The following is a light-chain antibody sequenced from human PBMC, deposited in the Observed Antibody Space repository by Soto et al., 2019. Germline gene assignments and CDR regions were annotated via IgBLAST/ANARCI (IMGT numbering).Light chain of an antibody. CDR1: NIGSKS. CDR2: DDS. J-gene: IGLJ1*01. V-gene: IGLV3-21*02. Sequence: SYELTQPPSVSVAPGQTATITCGGNNIGSKSVHWYQQKPGQAPMLVVYDDSDRPSGIPERFSGSNSGNTATLTISSVEAGDEADYYCQVWDRSGDPLYVLGTGTKLTVL. CDR3: QVWDRSGDPLYV.